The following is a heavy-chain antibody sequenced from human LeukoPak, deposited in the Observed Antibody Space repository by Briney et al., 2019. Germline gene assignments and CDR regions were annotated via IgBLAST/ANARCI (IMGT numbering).Heavy chain of an antibody. V-gene: IGHV1-8*01. D-gene: IGHD3-10*01. J-gene: IGHJ3*02. Sequence: ASVKASCKASGYTFTSYDISWVRQATGQGLEWMGWMNPNSGDTVYAQKFQGRVTMTRNTSINTAYMELSSLRSEDTAVYFCARGHYFDTFDIWGQGTRVSVSS. CDR2: MNPNSGDT. CDR1: GYTFTSYD. CDR3: ARGHYFDTFDI.